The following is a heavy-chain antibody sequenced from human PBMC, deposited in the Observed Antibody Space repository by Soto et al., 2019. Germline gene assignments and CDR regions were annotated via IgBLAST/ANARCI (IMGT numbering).Heavy chain of an antibody. CDR2: IWYDGSNK. CDR3: AREIRYYGDYSRVFDY. CDR1: GFTFSSYG. V-gene: IGHV3-33*01. D-gene: IGHD4-17*01. J-gene: IGHJ4*02. Sequence: QVQLVESGGGVVQPGRSLRLSCAASGFTFSSYGMHWVRRAPGKGLEWVAVIWYDGSNKYYADSVKGRFTISRDNSKNTLYLQMNSLRAEDTAVYYCAREIRYYGDYSRVFDYWGQGTLVTVSS.